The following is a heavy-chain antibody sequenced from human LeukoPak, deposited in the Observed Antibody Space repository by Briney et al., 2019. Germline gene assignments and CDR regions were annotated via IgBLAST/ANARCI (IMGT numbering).Heavy chain of an antibody. J-gene: IGHJ3*02. CDR1: GDSISSGTNY. CDR2: IYQSGST. Sequence: KPSETLSLTCTVSGDSISSGTNYWSWIRQPPGRGLEWIGYIYQSGSTYYSPSLQSRVTISVDRSKNQFSLKLNSVTAADTAVYFCARDTIDLPGPGVFDMWGQGTMVTVSS. V-gene: IGHV4-30-2*01. D-gene: IGHD2-2*01. CDR3: ARDTIDLPGPGVFDM.